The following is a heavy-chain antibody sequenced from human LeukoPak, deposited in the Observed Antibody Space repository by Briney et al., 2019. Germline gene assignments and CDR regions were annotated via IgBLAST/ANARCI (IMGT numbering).Heavy chain of an antibody. D-gene: IGHD6-19*01. J-gene: IGHJ4*02. CDR2: MYLGGTT. CDR1: GGSISSLNL. Sequence: SGTLSLTCIVSGGSISSLNLWSWLRQPRGKGLEWIGEMYLGGTTNFNPSLKSRVTIFIDKSKNQLSLQLTSVTAADTAVYYCAGLEGRYSTDWFYFFDYSGQGALVTVSS. CDR3: AGLEGRYSTDWFYFFDY. V-gene: IGHV4-4*02.